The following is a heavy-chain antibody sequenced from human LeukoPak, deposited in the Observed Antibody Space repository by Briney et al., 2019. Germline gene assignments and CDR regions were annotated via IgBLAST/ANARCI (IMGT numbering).Heavy chain of an antibody. Sequence: ASVKVSCKASGYTFTSYGISWVRQAPGQGLEWMGWISAYNGNTNYAQKLQGRVTMTTDTSTSTAYMELRSLRSDDTAVYYCARDPENYYDSSGYYSRGAFDIWGQGTMVTASS. V-gene: IGHV1-18*01. D-gene: IGHD3-22*01. CDR2: ISAYNGNT. CDR1: GYTFTSYG. CDR3: ARDPENYYDSSGYYSRGAFDI. J-gene: IGHJ3*02.